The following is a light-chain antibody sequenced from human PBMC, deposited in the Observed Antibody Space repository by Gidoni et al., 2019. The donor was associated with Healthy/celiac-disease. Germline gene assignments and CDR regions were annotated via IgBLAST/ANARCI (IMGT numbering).Light chain of an antibody. CDR2: AAS. Sequence: IQMTQSPSSLSASVGDRVTITCRASQSISSYLNWYQQKPGKAPKLLIYAASSLQSGVPSRFSGSGSGTDFTLTISSLQPEDSATYYCQQSYSTPRTFGQXTQVEIK. CDR1: QSISSY. J-gene: IGKJ1*01. V-gene: IGKV1-39*01. CDR3: QQSYSTPRT.